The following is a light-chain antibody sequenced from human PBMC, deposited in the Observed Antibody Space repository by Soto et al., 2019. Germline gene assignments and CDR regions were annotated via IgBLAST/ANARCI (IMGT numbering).Light chain of an antibody. Sequence: QSVLTQPASVSGSPGQSITISCTGTSSDVGSYNLVSWYQQHPGKAPKLMIYEGSKRPSGVSNRFSGSKSGNTASLTISGLQADDEADYYCCSSAGSWVFGGGTKVTV. CDR2: EGS. CDR3: CSSAGSWV. CDR1: SSDVGSYNL. J-gene: IGLJ3*02. V-gene: IGLV2-23*01.